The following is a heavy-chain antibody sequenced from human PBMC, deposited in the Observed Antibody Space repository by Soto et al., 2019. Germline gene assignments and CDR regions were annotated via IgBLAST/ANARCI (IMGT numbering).Heavy chain of an antibody. CDR2: ISTTSSSI. V-gene: IGHV3-48*02. CDR3: ARKGVAFDY. D-gene: IGHD3-3*01. Sequence: GSLRLSCAASGFTFSSYSMNWVRQAPGKGLEWISYISTTSSSIYYADSVEGRFTISRDNAKNSLFLQMNSLRDEDTAVHYCARKGVAFDYWGQGALVTVSS. CDR1: GFTFSSYS. J-gene: IGHJ4*02.